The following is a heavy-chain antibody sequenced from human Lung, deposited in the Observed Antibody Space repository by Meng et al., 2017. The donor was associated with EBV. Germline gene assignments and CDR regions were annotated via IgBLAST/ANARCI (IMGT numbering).Heavy chain of an antibody. J-gene: IGHJ4*02. Sequence: QVQLQESGPGLVQPSGTLSLPCAVSGGSISSGGFYWSWIRQPPGKGLEWIGYIYFSGITYYNPSLQSRLTISVDTSKNQFSLELASVTAADTAVYFCARSGGYFFDFWGQGTLVTVSS. V-gene: IGHV4-30-4*01. CDR3: ARSGGYFFDF. D-gene: IGHD3-22*01. CDR2: IYFSGIT. CDR1: GGSISSGGFY.